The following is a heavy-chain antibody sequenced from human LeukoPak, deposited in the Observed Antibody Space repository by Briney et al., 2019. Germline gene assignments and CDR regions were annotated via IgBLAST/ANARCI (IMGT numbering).Heavy chain of an antibody. V-gene: IGHV3-33*01. CDR1: GFIFSTYG. D-gene: IGHD1-26*01. CDR3: ARAVGPFDY. J-gene: IGHJ4*02. Sequence: GGSLRLSCTASGFIFSTYGMHWVRQAPGKGLEWVAVIWHDGTNKYYADSVKGRFTISRDNSKDTLYLQMDSLRADDTAVYYCARAVGPFDYWGQGTLVTVSS. CDR2: IWHDGTNK.